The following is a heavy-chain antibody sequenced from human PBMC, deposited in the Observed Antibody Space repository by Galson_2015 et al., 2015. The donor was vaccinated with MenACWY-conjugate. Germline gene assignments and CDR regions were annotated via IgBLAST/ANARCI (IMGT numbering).Heavy chain of an antibody. D-gene: IGHD2-2*02. V-gene: IGHV3-23*01. Sequence: SLRLSCAASGFTFTTYAMSWVRQAPGKGLAWVSAISNSGSSTYYADSVKGRFAISRDNSKNTLYLQMDSLRAEDTAVYYCAKRQRLSSNAWYTVDYWGQGTLFTVSS. J-gene: IGHJ4*02. CDR2: ISNSGSST. CDR3: AKRQRLSSNAWYTVDY. CDR1: GFTFTTYA.